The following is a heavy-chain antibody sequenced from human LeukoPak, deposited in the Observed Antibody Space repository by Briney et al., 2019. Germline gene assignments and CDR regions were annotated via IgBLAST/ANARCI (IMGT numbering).Heavy chain of an antibody. Sequence: PGRSLRLSCAASGFTFSSYAMHWVRQGPGKGLEWVAVISYDGSNKYYADSVKGRFTISRDNSKNTLYLQMNSLRAEDTAVYYCERDRPLPSAMATGGAAFDIWGQGTMVTVSS. CDR3: ERDRPLPSAMATGGAAFDI. D-gene: IGHD5-24*01. J-gene: IGHJ3*02. CDR2: ISYDGSNK. V-gene: IGHV3-30-3*01. CDR1: GFTFSSYA.